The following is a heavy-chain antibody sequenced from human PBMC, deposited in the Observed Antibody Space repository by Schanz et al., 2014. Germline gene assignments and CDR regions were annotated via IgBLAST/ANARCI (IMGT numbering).Heavy chain of an antibody. CDR2: ISGSGGST. CDR1: GFTFSSYA. J-gene: IGHJ4*02. CDR3: ARKVVATIGGYYDN. Sequence: EVQLLESGGGLVQPGGSLRLSCLASGFTFSSYAMSWVRQAPGKGLEWVSAISGSGGSTYYADSVKGRFTISRDNAENTLFLQMNSLRAEDTAVYYCARKVVATIGGYYDNWGQGTLVIVSS. V-gene: IGHV3-23*01. D-gene: IGHD5-12*01.